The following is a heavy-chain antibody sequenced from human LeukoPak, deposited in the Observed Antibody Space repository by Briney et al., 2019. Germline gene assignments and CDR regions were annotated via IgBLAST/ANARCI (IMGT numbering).Heavy chain of an antibody. D-gene: IGHD3-3*01. V-gene: IGHV1-24*01. CDR2: FDPEDGET. J-gene: IGHJ4*02. CDR3: ARGRPDYYDFWSGYYEGFDY. Sequence: ASVKVTCKVSGYTLTELYLNWVRQAPGKGLEWMGGFDPEDGETIYAQKFQGRVTMTEDTSTDTAYMELSSLRSEDAAVYYCARGRPDYYDFWSGYYEGFDYWGQGTLVTVSS. CDR1: GYTLTELY.